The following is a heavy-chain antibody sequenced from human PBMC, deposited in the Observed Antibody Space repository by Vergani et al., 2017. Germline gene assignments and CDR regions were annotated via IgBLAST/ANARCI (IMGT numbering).Heavy chain of an antibody. CDR3: ARSTPLGWFDP. D-gene: IGHD2-15*01. V-gene: IGHV3-33*01. CDR2: IWYDRSNK. CDR1: GFTFSSYG. Sequence: QVQLVESGGGVVQPGRSLRLSCAASGFTFSSYGMHWVRQAPGKGLEWVAVIWYDRSNKYYADSVKGRFTISRDNSKNTLYLQMNSLRAEDTAVYYCARSTPLGWFDPWGQGTLVTVSS. J-gene: IGHJ5*02.